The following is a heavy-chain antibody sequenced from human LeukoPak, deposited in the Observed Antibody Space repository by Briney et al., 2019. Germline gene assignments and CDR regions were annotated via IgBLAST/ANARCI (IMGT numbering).Heavy chain of an antibody. Sequence: GGSLRLSCAASGFTFSSYAMSWVRQAPGKGLEWVSGISGSDGSTNYADSVKGRFTISRDNSRNTLYLQMNSLRAEDTAVFYCAKDRDDYVWGSYLGAFDIWGQGTMVTVSS. CDR1: GFTFSSYA. J-gene: IGHJ3*02. D-gene: IGHD3-16*01. CDR3: AKDRDDYVWGSYLGAFDI. CDR2: ISGSDGST. V-gene: IGHV3-23*01.